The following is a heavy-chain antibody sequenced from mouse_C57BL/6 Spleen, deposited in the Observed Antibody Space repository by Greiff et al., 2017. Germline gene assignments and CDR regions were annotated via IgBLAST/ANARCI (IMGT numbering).Heavy chain of an antibody. V-gene: IGHV1-80*01. Sequence: QVQLKQSGAELVKPGASLKISCKASGYAFSSYWMNWVKQRPGKGLEWIGQIYPGDGDTNYNGKFKGKATLTADKSSSTAYMQLSSLTSEDSAVYFCARGGSNLYAMDYWGQGTSVTVSS. CDR2: IYPGDGDT. CDR1: GYAFSSYW. CDR3: ARGGSNLYAMDY. D-gene: IGHD2-5*01. J-gene: IGHJ4*01.